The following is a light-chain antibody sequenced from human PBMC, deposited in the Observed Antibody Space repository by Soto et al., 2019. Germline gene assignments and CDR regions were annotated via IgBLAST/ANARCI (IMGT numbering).Light chain of an antibody. J-gene: IGKJ1*01. Sequence: DIQMTQSPSSLSASVGDRVTVTCQTSQNVNTYLNWYQQKPGKAPKLLIYGASNLRSGVPLRFSGSGSGTNFPLTIGSREPEDFATYYCQESYSSLWGTCGQGPRWKSN. CDR2: GAS. CDR1: QNVNTY. V-gene: IGKV1-39*01. CDR3: QESYSSLWGT.